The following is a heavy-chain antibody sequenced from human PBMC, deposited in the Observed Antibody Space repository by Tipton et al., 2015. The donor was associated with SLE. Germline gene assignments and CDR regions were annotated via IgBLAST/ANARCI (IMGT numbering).Heavy chain of an antibody. CDR3: AKVIKDSIKGPQPEAMIVVVTDAFDI. J-gene: IGHJ3*02. D-gene: IGHD3-22*01. V-gene: IGHV3-23*01. Sequence: GSLRLSCAASGFTFSSYALSWVRQAPGKGLEWVSAISGSGGSTYYADSVKDRFIISRDNSENTLYLQMNSLRAEDTAVYYCAKVIKDSIKGPQPEAMIVVVTDAFDIWGQGTLVTVSS. CDR1: GFTFSSYA. CDR2: ISGSGGST.